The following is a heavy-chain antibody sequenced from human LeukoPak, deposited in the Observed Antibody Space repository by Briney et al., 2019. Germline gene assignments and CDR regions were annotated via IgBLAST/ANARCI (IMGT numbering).Heavy chain of an antibody. CDR1: GFTFSSYG. V-gene: IGHV3-33*01. J-gene: IGHJ4*02. Sequence: GGSLRLSCAASGFTFSSYGMHWVRQAPGKGLEWVAVIWYDGSNKYYADSVKGRFTISRDNSKSTVYLQMNSLRTGDTAVYYCARAAMSEYASGWYSLAYWGQGTLGIVSS. CDR2: IWYDGSNK. CDR3: ARAAMSEYASGWYSLAY. D-gene: IGHD6-19*01.